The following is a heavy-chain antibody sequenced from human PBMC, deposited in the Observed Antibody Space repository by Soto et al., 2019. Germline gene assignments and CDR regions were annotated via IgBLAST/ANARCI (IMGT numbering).Heavy chain of an antibody. D-gene: IGHD2-15*01. CDR1: GFTVSSNY. CDR2: IYSGGST. V-gene: IGHV3-66*01. CDR3: ARSVQDIVVVVAATQLGAFDI. Sequence: GGSVRLSCAASGFTVSSNYMSWVRQAPGKGLEWVSVIYSGGSTYYADSVKGRFTISRDNSKNTLYLQMNSLRAEDTAVYYCARSVQDIVVVVAATQLGAFDIWGQGTMVTVSS. J-gene: IGHJ3*02.